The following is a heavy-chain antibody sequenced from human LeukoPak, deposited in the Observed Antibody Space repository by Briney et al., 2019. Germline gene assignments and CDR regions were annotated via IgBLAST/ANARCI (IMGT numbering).Heavy chain of an antibody. CDR1: GGSISTYY. D-gene: IGHD6-19*01. Sequence: SETLSLTCSISGGSISTYYWNWIRQSPGKGLEWIAYMYYSGISKYNPSLESRATMSVDTSKNHFSLRQSSVTAADTAVYYCARALAGTRDVFDIWDQGTLVTVSS. CDR2: MYYSGIS. J-gene: IGHJ3*02. V-gene: IGHV4-59*12. CDR3: ARALAGTRDVFDI.